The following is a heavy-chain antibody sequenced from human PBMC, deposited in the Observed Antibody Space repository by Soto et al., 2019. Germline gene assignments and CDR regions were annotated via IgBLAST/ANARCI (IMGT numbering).Heavy chain of an antibody. J-gene: IGHJ4*02. CDR2: ISAYNGNT. D-gene: IGHD3-16*01. V-gene: IGHV1-18*01. Sequence: QVQLVQSGAEVKKPGASVKVSCKTSGYTFTNFGLRWVRQAPGQGLEWMGWISAYNGNTNYAQNFQGRVTMTTDTPTSTAYMEQRSLRADDTAVYYCARGGTPMDYWGQGTLVTVSS. CDR1: GYTFTNFG. CDR3: ARGGTPMDY.